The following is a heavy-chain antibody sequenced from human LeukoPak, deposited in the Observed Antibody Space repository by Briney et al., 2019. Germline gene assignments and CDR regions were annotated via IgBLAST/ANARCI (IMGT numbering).Heavy chain of an antibody. CDR1: GYTFTSYD. D-gene: IGHD5-18*01. J-gene: IGHJ4*02. V-gene: IGHV1-69*13. CDR2: IIPIFGTA. CDR3: ARGIGDTARDY. Sequence: SVKVSCKASGYTFTSYDISWVRQAPGQGLEWMGGIIPIFGTANYAQKFQGRVTITADESTSTAYMELSSLRSEDTAVYYCARGIGDTARDYWGQGTLVTVSS.